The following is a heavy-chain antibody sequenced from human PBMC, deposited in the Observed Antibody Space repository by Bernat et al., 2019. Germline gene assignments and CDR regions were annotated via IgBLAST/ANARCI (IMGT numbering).Heavy chain of an antibody. V-gene: IGHV3-30-3*01. CDR1: GFTFSSYA. CDR3: ARGSIPLCSSGWYGYFQH. Sequence: QVQLVESGGGVVQPGRSLRLSCAASGFTFSSYAMHWVRQAPGKGLEWVAVISYDGSNKYYADYVKGRFTITRDNSKNTLYLQMNRLRAEATAVDYCARGSIPLCSSGWYGYFQHWGQGTLVTVSS. D-gene: IGHD6-19*01. CDR2: ISYDGSNK. J-gene: IGHJ1*01.